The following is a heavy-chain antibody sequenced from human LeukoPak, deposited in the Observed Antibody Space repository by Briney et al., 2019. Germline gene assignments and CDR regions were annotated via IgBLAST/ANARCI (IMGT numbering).Heavy chain of an antibody. CDR3: APQLGRLTDY. V-gene: IGHV1-2*02. CDR2: INPNSGAT. CDR1: GYTLTAYN. J-gene: IGHJ4*02. Sequence: ASVKVSCKASGYTLTAYNMDWVRQAPGQGREWMGWINPNSGATNYAQKFQGRVTMTRDTTVSTAYMELSRLRSDDTAVYFCAPQLGRLTDYWGQGTLVTVSS. D-gene: IGHD7-27*01.